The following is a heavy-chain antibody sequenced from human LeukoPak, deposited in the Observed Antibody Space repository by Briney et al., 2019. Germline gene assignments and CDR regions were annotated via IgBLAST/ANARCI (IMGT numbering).Heavy chain of an antibody. CDR3: AKTRDGYNFPYYFDY. Sequence: GGSLRLSCAASGFTFSSYAMSWVRQAPGKGLEWVSAISGSGGSTYYADSVKGRFTISRDNSKNTLYLQMNSLRAEDTAVYYCAKTRDGYNFPYYFDYWGQGTLVTVSS. V-gene: IGHV3-23*01. D-gene: IGHD5-24*01. CDR1: GFTFSSYA. J-gene: IGHJ4*02. CDR2: ISGSGGST.